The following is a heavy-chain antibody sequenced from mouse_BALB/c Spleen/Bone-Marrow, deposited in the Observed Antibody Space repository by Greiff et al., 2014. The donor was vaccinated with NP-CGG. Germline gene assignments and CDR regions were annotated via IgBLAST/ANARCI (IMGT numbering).Heavy chain of an antibody. CDR3: ARQLAYAMDY. CDR2: ITKGGGST. CDR1: GFTFSDYY. Sequence: DVKLVESGGGLVQPGGSLKLSCATSGFTFSDYYMYWVRQTPEKRLEWVAYITKGGGSTYYPDIVKGRFTISRDNAKNTLYLQMSRLKSEDTAMYYCARQLAYAMDYCGQGTSVTVSS. J-gene: IGHJ4*01. D-gene: IGHD4-1*01. V-gene: IGHV5-12*02.